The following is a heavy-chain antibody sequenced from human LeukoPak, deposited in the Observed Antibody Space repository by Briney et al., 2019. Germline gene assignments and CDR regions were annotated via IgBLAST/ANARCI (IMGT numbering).Heavy chain of an antibody. Sequence: SETLSLTCTVSGGSISSGDYYWSWIRQPPGKGLEWIGYIYYSGSTYYNPSLKCRVTISVDTSKNQFSLKLSSVTAADTAVYYCARTAAIEGGYYYYYMDVWGKGTTVTVSS. CDR2: IYYSGST. D-gene: IGHD2-2*02. CDR3: ARTAAIEGGYYYYYMDV. CDR1: GGSISSGDYY. J-gene: IGHJ6*03. V-gene: IGHV4-30-4*08.